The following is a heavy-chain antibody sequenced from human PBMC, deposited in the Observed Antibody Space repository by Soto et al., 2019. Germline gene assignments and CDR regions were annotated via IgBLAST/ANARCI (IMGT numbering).Heavy chain of an antibody. CDR3: ARDDSRSSSAFDI. V-gene: IGHV3-23*01. Sequence: EVQVLESGGDLVQPGGSLRLSCAASGFSFSDYTMNWVRQAPGKGLEWVSTIGGSGGSTYYADSVKGRFTISRDNSKNTLYLQMNSLRAEDTAVYYCARDDSRSSSAFDIWGQGTMVSVSS. D-gene: IGHD6-6*01. J-gene: IGHJ3*02. CDR2: IGGSGGST. CDR1: GFSFSDYT.